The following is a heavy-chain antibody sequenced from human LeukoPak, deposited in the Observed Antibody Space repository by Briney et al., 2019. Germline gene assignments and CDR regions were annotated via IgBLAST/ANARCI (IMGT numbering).Heavy chain of an antibody. D-gene: IGHD6-13*01. Sequence: GGSLRLSCAASGFTFSDYYMSWIRQAPGKGLEWVSYISSSISYTNYADSVKGRFTISRDNAKNSLYLQMNSLRAEDTAVYYCARERIADRHAFDIWGQGTMVTVSS. CDR1: GFTFSDYY. V-gene: IGHV3-11*06. J-gene: IGHJ3*02. CDR3: ARERIADRHAFDI. CDR2: ISSSISYT.